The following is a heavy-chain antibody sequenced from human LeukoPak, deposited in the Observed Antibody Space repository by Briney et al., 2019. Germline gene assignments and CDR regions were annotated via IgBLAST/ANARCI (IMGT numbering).Heavy chain of an antibody. CDR1: GFTFDDYA. V-gene: IGHV3-43D*03. CDR2: ISWDGGST. J-gene: IGHJ6*02. Sequence: GGSLRLSCAASGFTFDDYAMHWVRQAPGKGLEWVSLISWDGGSTYYADSVKGRFTISRDNSKNSLYLQMSSLRAEDTALYYCAKDMVQKFGPYYYYYGMDVWGQGTTVTVSS. CDR3: AKDMVQKFGPYYYYYGMDV. D-gene: IGHD3-10*01.